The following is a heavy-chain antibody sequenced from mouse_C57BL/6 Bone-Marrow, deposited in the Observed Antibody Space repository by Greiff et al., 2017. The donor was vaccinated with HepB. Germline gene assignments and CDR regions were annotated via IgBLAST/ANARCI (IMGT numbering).Heavy chain of an antibody. CDR3: ALNYYGSSDAMDY. V-gene: IGHV5-12*01. Sequence: EVHLVESGGGLVQPGGSLKLSCAASGFTFSDYYMYWVRQTPEKRLEWVAYISNGGGSTYYPDTVKGRFTISRDNAKNTLYLQMSRLKSEDTAMYYCALNYYGSSDAMDYWGQGTSVTVSS. CDR1: GFTFSDYY. D-gene: IGHD1-1*01. J-gene: IGHJ4*01. CDR2: ISNGGGST.